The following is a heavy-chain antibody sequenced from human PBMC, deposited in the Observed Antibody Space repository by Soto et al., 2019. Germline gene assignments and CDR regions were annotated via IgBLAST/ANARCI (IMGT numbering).Heavy chain of an antibody. CDR2: ISSSSSYI. V-gene: IGHV3-21*01. CDR1: GFTFSSYS. J-gene: IGHJ4*02. CDR3: ARDAITIFGVAIMGY. D-gene: IGHD3-3*01. Sequence: EVQLVESGGGLVKPGGSLRLSCAASGFTFSSYSMNWVRQAPGKGLEWVSSISSSSSYIYYADSVKGRFTISRDNAKNSLYLQMNSLRAEDTAVYYCARDAITIFGVAIMGYWGQGTLVTVSS.